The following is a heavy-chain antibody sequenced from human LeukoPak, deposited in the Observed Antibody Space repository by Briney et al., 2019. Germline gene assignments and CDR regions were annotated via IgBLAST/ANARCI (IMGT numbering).Heavy chain of an antibody. D-gene: IGHD2-21*02. CDR2: IWYDGSNK. CDR1: GFTFSSYG. V-gene: IGHV3-33*01. J-gene: IGHJ4*02. CDR3: ATRGAYCGGDCYSDFDY. Sequence: PGGSLRLSCAASGFTFSSYGMHWVRQAPGKGLEWVAVIWYDGSNKYYAGSVKGRFTISRDNSKNTLYLQMNSLRAEDTAVYYCATRGAYCGGDCYSDFDYWGQGTLVTVSS.